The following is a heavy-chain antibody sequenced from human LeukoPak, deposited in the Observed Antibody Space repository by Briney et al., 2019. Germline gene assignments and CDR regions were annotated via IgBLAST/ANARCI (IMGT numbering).Heavy chain of an antibody. CDR1: GFTVSSNY. J-gene: IGHJ4*02. D-gene: IGHD3-9*01. CDR2: IYSGGYT. Sequence: PGGSLRLSCAASGFTVSSNYMSWVRQAPGKGLEWVSIIYSGGYTHYADSVKGRFTISRDNSKSTLFLQMNSLRAEDTAVYYCAKDSIELRYFDWLSPMDYWGQGTLVTVSS. CDR3: AKDSIELRYFDWLSPMDY. V-gene: IGHV3-53*01.